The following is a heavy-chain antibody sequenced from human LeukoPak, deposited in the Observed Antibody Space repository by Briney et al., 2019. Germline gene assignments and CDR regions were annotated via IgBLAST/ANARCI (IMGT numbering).Heavy chain of an antibody. D-gene: IGHD3-22*01. J-gene: IGHJ4*02. CDR1: GGSISSSNW. Sequence: PSGTLSLTCAVSGGSISSSNWWSWVRQPPGKGLDWIGEIYHSGSTNYNPSLKSRVTISVDKSKNQFSLKLSSVTAADTAVYYCARDLGRYYYDSRSLGYWGQGTLVTVSS. V-gene: IGHV4-4*02. CDR2: IYHSGST. CDR3: ARDLGRYYYDSRSLGY.